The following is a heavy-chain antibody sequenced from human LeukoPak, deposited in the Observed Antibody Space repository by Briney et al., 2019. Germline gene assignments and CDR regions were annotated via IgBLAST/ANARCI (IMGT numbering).Heavy chain of an antibody. V-gene: IGHV3-21*01. Sequence: KPGGSLRLSCAASGFTFSSYSMNWVRQAPGKGLGWVSSISSSSSYIYYADSVKGRFTISRDNAKNSQYLQMNSLRAEDTAVYYCARAKGILRYWGQGTLVTVSS. J-gene: IGHJ4*02. CDR2: ISSSSSYI. D-gene: IGHD3-9*01. CDR1: GFTFSSYS. CDR3: ARAKGILRY.